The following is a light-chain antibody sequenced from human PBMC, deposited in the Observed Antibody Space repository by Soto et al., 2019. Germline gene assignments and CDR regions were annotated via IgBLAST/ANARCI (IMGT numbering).Light chain of an antibody. V-gene: IGLV1-47*01. CDR2: RNN. Sequence: QAVVTQPPSASGTPGQRVTISCSGSSSNIGSNYVFWYQQLPGTAPKLLIYRNNLRPSGVPDRFSGSKSGTSASLAISGLRSEDETDYYCAAWDDSLSGLWVFGGGTKLTVL. CDR1: SSNIGSNY. J-gene: IGLJ3*02. CDR3: AAWDDSLSGLWV.